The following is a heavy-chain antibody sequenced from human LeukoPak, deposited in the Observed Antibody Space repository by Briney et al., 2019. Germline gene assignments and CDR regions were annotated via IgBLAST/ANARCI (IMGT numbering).Heavy chain of an antibody. V-gene: IGHV4-4*02. CDR3: ARATGLGELSPDY. CDR1: GGSISSSNW. J-gene: IGHJ4*02. Sequence: SGTLSLTCAVSGGSISSSNWWSWVRQPPGKGREWIGEIYHSGSTNYNPSLKSRVTISVDKSKNQFSLKLSSVTAADTAVYYCARATGLGELSPDYWGQGTLVTVSS. D-gene: IGHD3-16*02. CDR2: IYHSGST.